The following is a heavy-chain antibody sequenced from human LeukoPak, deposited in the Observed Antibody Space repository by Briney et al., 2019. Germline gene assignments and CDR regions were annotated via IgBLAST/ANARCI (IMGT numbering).Heavy chain of an antibody. J-gene: IGHJ4*02. CDR3: ARDGAGRRFFDY. V-gene: IGHV3-53*01. CDR2: IYSGGST. CDR1: GFTVSSNY. D-gene: IGHD3-10*01. Sequence: GGSLRLSCAASGFTVSSNYMSWVRQAPGKGLEWVSVIYSGGSTYYADSVKGRFTISRDNSKKTLYLQMNSLRAEDTAVYYCARDGAGRRFFDYWGQGTLVTVSS.